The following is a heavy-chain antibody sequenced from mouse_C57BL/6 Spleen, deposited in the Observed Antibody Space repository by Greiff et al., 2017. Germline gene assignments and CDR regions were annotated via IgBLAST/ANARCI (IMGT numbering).Heavy chain of an antibody. CDR2: LYPGDGET. J-gene: IGHJ1*03. D-gene: IGHD1-1*01. CDR3: ATITTVVATDWYFDV. CDR1: GYAFSSSW. V-gene: IGHV1-82*01. Sequence: VQRVESGPELVKPGASVKISCKASGYAFSSSWMNWVKQRPGKGLEWIGRLYPGDGETNYNGKFKGKATLTADKSSSTAYMQLSSLTSEDSAVYFCATITTVVATDWYFDVWGTGTTVTVSS.